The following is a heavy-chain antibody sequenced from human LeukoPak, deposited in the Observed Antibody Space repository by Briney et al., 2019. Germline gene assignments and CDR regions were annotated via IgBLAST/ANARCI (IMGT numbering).Heavy chain of an antibody. CDR2: IYPGDSDT. CDR1: GYSFTSYW. D-gene: IGHD3-10*01. V-gene: IGHV5-51*01. CDR3: ARAGMVRGVIGAFDI. J-gene: IGHJ3*02. Sequence: GESLKISCKGSGYSFTSYWIGWVRQMPGKGLEWMGIIYPGDSDTRYSPSFQGQVTISADKSISTAYLQWSSLKASDTAMYYCARAGMVRGVIGAFDIWGQGTMVTVSS.